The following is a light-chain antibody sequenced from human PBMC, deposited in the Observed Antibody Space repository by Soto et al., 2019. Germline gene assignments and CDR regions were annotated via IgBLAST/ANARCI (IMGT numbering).Light chain of an antibody. J-gene: IGKJ5*01. CDR1: QSVSSY. Sequence: EIVLTQSPATLSLSPGESATLSCRASQSVSSYLAWYQQKPGQAPKLLIYDASNRATGIPARFSGSGSGTDFSLTISGLEPEDCAVYYCQQRGNWPPTFGQGTRLEIK. CDR2: DAS. CDR3: QQRGNWPPT. V-gene: IGKV3-11*01.